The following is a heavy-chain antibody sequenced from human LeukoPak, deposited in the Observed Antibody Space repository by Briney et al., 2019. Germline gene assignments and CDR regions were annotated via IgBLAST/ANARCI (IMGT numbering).Heavy chain of an antibody. CDR2: INHSGST. CDR1: GGSFSGYY. CDR3: ARKPVGATHIDY. V-gene: IGHV4-34*01. J-gene: IGHJ4*02. Sequence: PSEILSLTCAVYGGSFSGYYWSWIRQPPGKGLEWIGEINHSGSTNYNPSLKSRVTISVDTSKNQFSLKLSSVTAADTAVYYCARKPVGATHIDYWGQGTLVTVSS. D-gene: IGHD1-26*01.